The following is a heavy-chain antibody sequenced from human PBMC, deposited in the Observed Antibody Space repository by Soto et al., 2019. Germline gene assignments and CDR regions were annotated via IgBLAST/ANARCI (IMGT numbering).Heavy chain of an antibody. CDR2: IKSKTDGGTT. CDR1: GFTFSNAW. CDR3: TTDVDTAMDPNKIDN. J-gene: IGHJ4*02. Sequence: EVQLVESGGGLVKPGGSLRLSCAASGFTFSNAWMSWVRQAPGKGLEWVGRIKSKTDGGTTDYAAPVKGRFTISRDDSKIKWKHQMNIPKPEDTAVYDCTTDVDTAMDPNKIDNWGKGTLFTVSS. D-gene: IGHD5-18*01. V-gene: IGHV3-15*01.